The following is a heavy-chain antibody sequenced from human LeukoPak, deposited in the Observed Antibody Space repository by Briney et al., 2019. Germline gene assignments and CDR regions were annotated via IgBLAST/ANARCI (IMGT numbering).Heavy chain of an antibody. CDR2: INHSGST. CDR3: ASGGYCSSTSCHHNWFDP. D-gene: IGHD2-2*01. CDR1: GGSFSGYY. Sequence: SETLSLTCAAYGGSFSGYYWSWIRQPPGKGLEWIGEINHSGSTNYNPSLKSRVTISVDTSKNQFSLKLSSVTAADTAVYYCASGGYCSSTSCHHNWFDPWGQGTLVTVSS. V-gene: IGHV4-34*01. J-gene: IGHJ5*02.